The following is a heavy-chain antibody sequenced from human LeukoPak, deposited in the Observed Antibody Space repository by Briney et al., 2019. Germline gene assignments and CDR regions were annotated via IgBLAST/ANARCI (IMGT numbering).Heavy chain of an antibody. J-gene: IGHJ6*04. CDR1: GLTFSDYS. Sequence: GGSLRLSCAASGLTFSDYSMYWVRQAPGKGLEWVANIKYDGSEKYYVDSVKGRFTISRDNAKNSLYLQMNSLRVEDTAMYYCATDRGLRWGKGTTVTVSS. CDR3: ATDRGLR. V-gene: IGHV3-7*03. CDR2: IKYDGSEK.